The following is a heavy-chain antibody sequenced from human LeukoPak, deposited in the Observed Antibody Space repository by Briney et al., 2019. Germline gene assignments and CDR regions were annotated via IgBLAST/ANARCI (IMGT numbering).Heavy chain of an antibody. Sequence: PGGSLRLSCAASGFTFSSYEMNWVRQAPGRGLEWVSYISGSGVTMYYADSVKGRFTISRDDAKNSLYLQMNRLRAEDTAVYYCAREDIRLDYFDYWGQGTLVTVSS. CDR1: GFTFSSYE. CDR3: AREDIRLDYFDY. V-gene: IGHV3-48*03. D-gene: IGHD6-19*01. J-gene: IGHJ4*02. CDR2: ISGSGVTM.